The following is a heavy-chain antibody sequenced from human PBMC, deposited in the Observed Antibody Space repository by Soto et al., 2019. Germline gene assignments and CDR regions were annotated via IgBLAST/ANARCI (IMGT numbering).Heavy chain of an antibody. J-gene: IGHJ4*02. Sequence: EVQLLESGGGLVQPGGSLRLSCAASGFTFSSYGMSWVRQAPGKGLEWVSAIGGSGITTYYAYSVKGRFTISRDNSKNTLYLQMNSLRAEDTAVYYCAKIVTAAGIDSWGQGTLVTVSS. D-gene: IGHD6-13*01. CDR2: IGGSGITT. CDR1: GFTFSSYG. CDR3: AKIVTAAGIDS. V-gene: IGHV3-23*01.